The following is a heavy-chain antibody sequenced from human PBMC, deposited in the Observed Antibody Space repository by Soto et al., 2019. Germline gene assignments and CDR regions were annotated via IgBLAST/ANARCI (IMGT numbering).Heavy chain of an antibody. V-gene: IGHV3-23*01. D-gene: IGHD1-26*01. J-gene: IGHJ6*02. CDR3: AKGAVGLGATISYYYGMDV. CDR2: ISGSGGST. Sequence: EVQLLESGGGLVQPGGSLRLSCAAYGFTFSSYAMSWVRQAPGKGLEWASAISGSGGSTYYADSVKGRFTISRDNTKNTLYLQMNSLRAKDTAVYYCAKGAVGLGATISYYYGMDVWGQGTTVTVSS. CDR1: GFTFSSYA.